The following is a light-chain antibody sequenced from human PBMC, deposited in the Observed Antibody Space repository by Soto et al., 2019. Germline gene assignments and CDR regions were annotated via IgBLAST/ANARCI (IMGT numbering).Light chain of an antibody. CDR3: QKYDTSPYD. V-gene: IGKV3-20*01. J-gene: IGKJ2*01. Sequence: EGMLTQSPGTLSLSPGEGATLSCRSSQSIIRNYLAWYQKKPGQAPRLLIYGASSRAPGIPDRFSGSVSGTGFTLTISRLEPEDFAVYYCQKYDTSPYDFGQGTKLEI. CDR2: GAS. CDR1: QSIIRNY.